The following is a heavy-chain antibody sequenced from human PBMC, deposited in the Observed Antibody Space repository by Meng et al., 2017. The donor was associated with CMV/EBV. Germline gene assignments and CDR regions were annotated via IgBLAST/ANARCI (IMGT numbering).Heavy chain of an antibody. D-gene: IGHD3-10*01. Sequence: SVKVSCKASGGTFSSYAISWVRQAPGQGLEWMGGIIPIFGTANYAQKFQGRVTITTDESTGTAYMELSSLRSEDTAVYYCARAQIRGVTTFHYYYYGMDVWGQGTTVTVSS. CDR3: ARAQIRGVTTFHYYYYGMDV. CDR1: GGTFSSYA. J-gene: IGHJ6*02. V-gene: IGHV1-69*05. CDR2: IIPIFGTA.